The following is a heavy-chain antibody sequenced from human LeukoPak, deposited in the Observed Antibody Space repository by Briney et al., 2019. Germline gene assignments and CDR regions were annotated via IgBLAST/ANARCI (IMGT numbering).Heavy chain of an antibody. Sequence: GASVKVSCKASGYTFTSYGISWVRQAPGQGLEWMGIINPSGGSTSYAQKFQGRVTMTRDMSTSTVYMELSSLRSEDTAVDYCARDQRPKNYYYYYMDVWGKGTTVTVSS. CDR3: ARDQRPKNYYYYYMDV. CDR2: INPSGGST. V-gene: IGHV1-46*01. CDR1: GYTFTSYG. J-gene: IGHJ6*03.